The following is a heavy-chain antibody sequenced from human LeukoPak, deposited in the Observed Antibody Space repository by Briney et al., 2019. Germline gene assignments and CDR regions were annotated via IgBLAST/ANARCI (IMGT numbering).Heavy chain of an antibody. CDR2: IIPILGIA. D-gene: IGHD2-2*01. CDR3: ARHQSYCSSTSCYAAFDY. V-gene: IGHV1-69*04. J-gene: IGHJ4*02. Sequence: SVRVSCKASGGTFSSYAISWGRQAPGQGLEWMGMIIPILGIANYAQKFQGRVTITADKSTSTAYMQLSSLRSEDTAVYYCARHQSYCSSTSCYAAFDYWGQGTLVTVSS. CDR1: GGTFSSYA.